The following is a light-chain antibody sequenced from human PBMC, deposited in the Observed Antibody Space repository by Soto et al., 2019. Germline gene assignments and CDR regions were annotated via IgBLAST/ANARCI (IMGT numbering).Light chain of an antibody. CDR1: QSISSY. Sequence: EIVLTQSASTLSWSPGERATLSWRASQSISSYLAWYQQRLGQAPRLLIYDTSNRATGIPARFSGSGSGTEYSLTISSLKSEDFGVYFCQQYDQWWTFGQGTKVDIK. J-gene: IGKJ1*01. CDR3: QQYDQWWT. V-gene: IGKV3-15*01. CDR2: DTS.